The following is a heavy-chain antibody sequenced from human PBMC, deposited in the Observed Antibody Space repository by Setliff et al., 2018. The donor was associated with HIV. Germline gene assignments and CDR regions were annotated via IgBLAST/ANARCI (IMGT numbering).Heavy chain of an antibody. CDR2: VYVGGTV. CDR1: GGSMSSGSYS. CDR3: ARGRTIGVSAVFFDP. Sequence: PWETLSLTCTVSGGSMSSGSYSWTWLRQPAGKEPELIGHVYVGGTVIYNPSLASRLTISIVPSKNQFSLDLRSVTAADTAKYYCARGRTIGVSAVFFDPWGQGTQVTVPQ. V-gene: IGHV4-61*09. D-gene: IGHD3-3*01. J-gene: IGHJ5*02.